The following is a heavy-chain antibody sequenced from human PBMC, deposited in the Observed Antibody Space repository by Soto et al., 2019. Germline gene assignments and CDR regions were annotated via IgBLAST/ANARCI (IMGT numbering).Heavy chain of an antibody. CDR3: ARVLGNDAFDI. V-gene: IGHV4-4*02. CDR1: GGSISSSNW. CDR2: IYHSGST. J-gene: IGHJ3*02. D-gene: IGHD3-3*02. Sequence: QVQLQESGPGLVKPSGTLSLTCAVSGGSISSSNWWSWVRQPPGKGLEWIGEIYHSGSTNYNPSHQSRVTISVDKSKNQFSLPLSSVTAADTAVYYCARVLGNDAFDIWGQGTMVTVSS.